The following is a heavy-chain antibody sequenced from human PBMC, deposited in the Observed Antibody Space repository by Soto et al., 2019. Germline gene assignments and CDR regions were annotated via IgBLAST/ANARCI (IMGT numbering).Heavy chain of an antibody. V-gene: IGHV2-5*02. Sequence: QITLKESGPPLVKPTQTLTLTCNFSGFSLSTSGVGVGWIRQPPGKALEWLALIYWDDDKRYSPSLKSRLTITKATSKNQVVLTMTNMDPVDTATDYCAHRPVAASETGSKWFDPWGQGTLVTVSS. CDR3: AHRPVAASETGSKWFDP. J-gene: IGHJ5*02. CDR2: IYWDDDK. CDR1: GFSLSTSGVG. D-gene: IGHD6-13*01.